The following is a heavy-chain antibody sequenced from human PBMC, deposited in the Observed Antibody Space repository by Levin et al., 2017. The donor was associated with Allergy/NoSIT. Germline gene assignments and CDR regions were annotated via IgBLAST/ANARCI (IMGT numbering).Heavy chain of an antibody. Sequence: GESLKISCAASGLTFSDYWMSWVRQAPGKGLEWVANINRDSSEKNYVDSVKGRFTISRDNAKNSLYLQMDSLRAEDTAVYYCVRDRGYGPDYDYWGQGTLVTVSS. CDR3: VRDRGYGPDYDY. CDR2: INRDSSEK. J-gene: IGHJ4*02. V-gene: IGHV3-7*01. CDR1: GLTFSDYW. D-gene: IGHD5-18*01.